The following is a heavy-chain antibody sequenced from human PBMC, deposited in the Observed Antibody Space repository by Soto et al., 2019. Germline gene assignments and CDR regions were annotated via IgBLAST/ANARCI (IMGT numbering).Heavy chain of an antibody. V-gene: IGHV1-46*01. J-gene: IGHJ6*02. D-gene: IGHD3-22*01. Sequence: QVQLVQSGAEVKKPGASMKVSCKASGYTFTSYYMHWVRQAPGQGLEWMGIINPSGGSTSYAQKFQGRVNVSRDTSRGTAYRELSSVRCKDRAVYNCASPQASYYSDSCEGAEYYYGMDVWGQGTTVTVSS. CDR2: INPSGGST. CDR3: ASPQASYYSDSCEGAEYYYGMDV. CDR1: GYTFTSYY.